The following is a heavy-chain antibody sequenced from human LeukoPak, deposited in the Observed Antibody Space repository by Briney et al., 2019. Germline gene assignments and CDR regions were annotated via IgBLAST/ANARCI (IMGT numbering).Heavy chain of an antibody. CDR3: ARSLSGSCPLLAY. CDR1: PGSINSYY. Sequence: PSETLSLTCTVSPGSINSYYWNWIRQPPGKGLEWIGCVSYSGSTNYNPSLKSRVTISVDTSKNQFSLKLSSVTAADTAVYYCARSLSGSCPLLAYWGQGTLVTVSS. CDR2: VSYSGST. D-gene: IGHD1-26*01. V-gene: IGHV4-59*01. J-gene: IGHJ4*02.